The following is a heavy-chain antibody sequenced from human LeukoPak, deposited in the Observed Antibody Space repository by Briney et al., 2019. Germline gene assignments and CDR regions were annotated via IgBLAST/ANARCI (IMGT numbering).Heavy chain of an antibody. CDR1: GYTFTTYG. CDR3: ARAGITVTGTRYFQH. D-gene: IGHD6-19*01. V-gene: IGHV1-18*01. CDR2: SGAYSGNT. J-gene: IGHJ1*01. Sequence: ASVKVSCKASGYTFTTYGVSWLRQAPGQGLEWMGWSGAYSGNTNYAQKLQGRVTMTTDTSTNTAYMELRSLRSDDTAVYYCARAGITVTGTRYFQHWGQGTLVTVSS.